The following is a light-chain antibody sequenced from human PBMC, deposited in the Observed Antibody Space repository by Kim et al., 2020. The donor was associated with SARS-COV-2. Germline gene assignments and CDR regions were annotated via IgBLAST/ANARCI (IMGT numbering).Light chain of an antibody. Sequence: DIQMTQSPSSLSASVGDRITITCRASQGISEYLAWYQQRAGKVPKLLIYGASVLQSGAPSRFSGSGSGRVFTLTISRLQPEDVGTYYCQKYNNAPRTFGQGTKVDIK. CDR2: GAS. J-gene: IGKJ1*01. CDR3: QKYNNAPRT. CDR1: QGISEY. V-gene: IGKV1-27*01.